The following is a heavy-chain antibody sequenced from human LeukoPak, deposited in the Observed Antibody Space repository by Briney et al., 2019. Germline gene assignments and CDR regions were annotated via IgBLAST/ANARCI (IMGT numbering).Heavy chain of an antibody. CDR3: AKRDTSRQHYFDF. CDR1: GFTFSDYT. Sequence: GGSLRLSCAASGFTFSDYTMSWVRQAPGKGLEWVSSIGGRTGKTYYGGSVKGRFTVSRDNSKNTLFLQMNSLRDDDTAVYYCAKRDTSRQHYFDFWGQGTLVTVSS. D-gene: IGHD5-18*01. V-gene: IGHV3-23*01. J-gene: IGHJ4*02. CDR2: IGGRTGKT.